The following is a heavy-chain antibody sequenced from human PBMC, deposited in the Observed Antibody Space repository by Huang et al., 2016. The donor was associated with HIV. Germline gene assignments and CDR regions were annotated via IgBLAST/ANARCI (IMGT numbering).Heavy chain of an antibody. CDR3: ARQWTILEWLLGLDV. J-gene: IGHJ6*02. CDR2: VNGSGAT. CDR1: GGSFTGNY. D-gene: IGHD3-3*01. V-gene: IGHV4-34*02. Sequence: QMQLQQRGAGLLKPSETLSLTCGVSGGSFTGNYLTWIRQAPGKGLEWIGEVNGSGATNTHPSLNGRVTISLDKSNRELALNLRSVTAADTAVYYCARQWTILEWLLGLDVWGQGTTVIVSS.